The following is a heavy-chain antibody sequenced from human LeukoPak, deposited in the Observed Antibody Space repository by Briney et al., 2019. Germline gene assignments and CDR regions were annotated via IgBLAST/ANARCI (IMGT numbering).Heavy chain of an antibody. J-gene: IGHJ4*02. CDR1: GFTFSSYW. V-gene: IGHV3-7*01. CDR2: IKQDRSEK. D-gene: IGHD3-3*01. CDR3: ARLREIPVFGVVTKSTSYFDY. Sequence: GGSLRLSCAASGFTFSSYWMSWVRQAPGKGLELVANIKQDRSEKYYVDSVKGRFTISRDNAKNSLYLQMNSLRAEDTAVYYCARLREIPVFGVVTKSTSYFDYWGQGTLVTVSS.